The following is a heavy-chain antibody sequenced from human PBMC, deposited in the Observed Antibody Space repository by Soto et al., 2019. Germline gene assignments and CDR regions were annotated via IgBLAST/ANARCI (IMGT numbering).Heavy chain of an antibody. CDR1: GFTFSSYW. CDR3: SRATGADKEDY. J-gene: IGHJ4*02. CDR2: IKEDGSEK. D-gene: IGHD3-10*01. V-gene: IGHV3-7*04. Sequence: EVQLVESGGGLVQPGGSLRLSCAASGFTFSSYWMSWVRQAPEKGLEWVANIKEDGSEKYSLDSVKGRFTISRDNAKNSLYLQMNSLTAEDTAVYYCSRATGADKEDYWGQGTLLTVSS.